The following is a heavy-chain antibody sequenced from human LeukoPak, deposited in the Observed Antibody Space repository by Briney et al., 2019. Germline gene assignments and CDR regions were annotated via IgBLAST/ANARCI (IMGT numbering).Heavy chain of an antibody. V-gene: IGHV3-20*04. CDR1: GFTFDDYG. Sequence: GGSLRLSCAASGFTFDDYGMSWVRQAPGKGLEWVSGINWNGGSTGYADSVKGRFTISRDNAKNSLYLQMNSLRAEDTAVYYCAKAKPPRNPLMVSAMRGYFDYWGQGTLVTVSS. D-gene: IGHD2-8*01. J-gene: IGHJ4*02. CDR3: AKAKPPRNPLMVSAMRGYFDY. CDR2: INWNGGST.